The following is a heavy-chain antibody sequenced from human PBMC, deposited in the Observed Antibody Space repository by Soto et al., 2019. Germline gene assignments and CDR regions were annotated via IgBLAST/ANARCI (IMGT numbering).Heavy chain of an antibody. CDR2: ISRNGGST. J-gene: IGHJ6*02. CDR1: GFTFSSYA. CDR3: VNGGYCSGGSCPLDLYYYYYGMDV. V-gene: IGHV3-64D*06. D-gene: IGHD2-15*01. Sequence: PGGSLRLSCSASGFTFSSYAMHWVRQAPGKGLEYVSAISRNGGSTYYADSVKGRFTTSRDNSKNTLYLQMSSLRAEDTAVYYCVNGGYCSGGSCPLDLYYYYYGMDVWGQGTTVTVSS.